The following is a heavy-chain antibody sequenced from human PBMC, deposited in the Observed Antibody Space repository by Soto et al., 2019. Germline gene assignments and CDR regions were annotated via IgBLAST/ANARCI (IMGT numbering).Heavy chain of an antibody. D-gene: IGHD6-13*01. CDR3: ARARRYRSSWYYFDS. J-gene: IGHJ4*02. CDR2: IYYSGSN. Sequence: PSETLSLTCTVSGGSISSGDYYWSWIRQHPGKGLEWIGYIYYSGSNSYDPSLKSRLTISVDTSKNQFSLKLTSVTAADTAVYYCARARRYRSSWYYFDSWGQGTLVTVSS. V-gene: IGHV4-31*03. CDR1: GGSISSGDYY.